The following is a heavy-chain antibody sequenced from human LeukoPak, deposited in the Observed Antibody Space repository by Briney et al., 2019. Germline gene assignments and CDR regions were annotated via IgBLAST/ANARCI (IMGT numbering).Heavy chain of an antibody. V-gene: IGHV4-59*01. Sequence: SETLSLTCSVSGASISAYFWNWVRQTPEKGLEWIGYVSHTGATTSNPTLKSRVSITIDTSKSQISLSMTSVTAADSALYYCARDRRGSYYTFDLWGPGTIVSVS. CDR2: VSHTGAT. J-gene: IGHJ3*01. D-gene: IGHD1-26*01. CDR1: GASISAYF. CDR3: ARDRRGSYYTFDL.